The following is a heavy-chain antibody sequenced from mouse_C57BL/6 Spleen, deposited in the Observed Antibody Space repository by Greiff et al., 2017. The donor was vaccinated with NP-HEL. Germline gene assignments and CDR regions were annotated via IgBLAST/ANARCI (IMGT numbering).Heavy chain of an antibody. CDR1: GFSLTSYG. J-gene: IGHJ1*03. D-gene: IGHD2-2*01. CDR2: IWSGGST. V-gene: IGHV2-2*01. Sequence: QVQLQQSGPGLVQPSQSLSIPCTVSGFSLTSYGVHWVRQSPGKGLEWLGVIWSGGSTDYNAAFISRLSISKDNSKSQVFFKMNSLQADDTAIYYCAREGDYYGYDGWYFDVWGTGTTVTVSS. CDR3: AREGDYYGYDGWYFDV.